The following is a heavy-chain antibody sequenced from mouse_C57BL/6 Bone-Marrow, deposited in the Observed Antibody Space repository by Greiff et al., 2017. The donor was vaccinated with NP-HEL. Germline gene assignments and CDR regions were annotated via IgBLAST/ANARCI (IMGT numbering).Heavy chain of an antibody. CDR2: IDPSDSET. Sequence: QVQLQQPGAELVRPGSSVKLSCKASGYTFTSYWMHWVKQRPIQGLEWIGNIDPSDSETNYNQKFKDKATLTVDKSSSTAYMQLSSLTSEYSAVYYCTREWIYYCSSYWYFDVWCTGTTVTVSS. V-gene: IGHV1-52*01. J-gene: IGHJ1*03. CDR1: GYTFTSYW. D-gene: IGHD1-1*01. CDR3: TREWIYYCSSYWYFDV.